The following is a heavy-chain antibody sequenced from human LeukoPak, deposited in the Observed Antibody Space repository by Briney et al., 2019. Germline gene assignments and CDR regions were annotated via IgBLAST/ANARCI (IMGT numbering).Heavy chain of an antibody. CDR3: ARWDSYGFAY. V-gene: IGHV4-39*02. D-gene: IGHD5-18*01. CDR1: GGSISSNSYY. J-gene: IGHJ4*02. CDR2: TYYSGST. Sequence: SETLSLTCTVSGGSISSNSYYWGWIRQPPGKGLEWIGSTYYSGSTYYNPSLRSRVTISVDTSKNHFPLKLSSVTAADTAVYYCARWDSYGFAYWGQGTLVTVSS.